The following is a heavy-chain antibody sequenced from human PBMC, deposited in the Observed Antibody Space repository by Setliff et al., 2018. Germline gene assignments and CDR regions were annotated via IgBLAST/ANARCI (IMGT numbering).Heavy chain of an antibody. CDR2: IRYDGRSE. J-gene: IGHJ3*02. CDR1: GFTSGNKD. Sequence: PGGSLRLSCAASGFTSGNKDIHWVRQAPGKGLEWVALIRYDGRSEYADSVKGRFSMSRDNSKNTLYLQMNSLRTEDTAVYYCATTSNAFDIWGKGTTVTV. CDR3: ATTSNAFDI. V-gene: IGHV3-30*02.